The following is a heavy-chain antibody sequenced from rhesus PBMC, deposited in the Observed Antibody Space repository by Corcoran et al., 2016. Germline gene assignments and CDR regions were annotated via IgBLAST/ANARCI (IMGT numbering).Heavy chain of an antibody. D-gene: IGHD5-42*01. J-gene: IGHJ2*01. CDR1: GGSISDSYS. CDR2: IYGSSGNT. Sequence: QVQLQESGPGLVKPSQTLSLTCAVSGGSISDSYSRNCIRQPPGKGLEWIGNIYGSSGNTYYNPSLKSRVTISKDTSKNQFSLKLSSVTAADTAVYYCARRGSGWYFDLWGPGTPITISS. CDR3: ARRGSGWYFDL. V-gene: IGHV4S7*01.